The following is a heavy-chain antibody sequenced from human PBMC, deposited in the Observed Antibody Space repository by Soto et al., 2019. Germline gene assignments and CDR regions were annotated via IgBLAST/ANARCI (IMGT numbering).Heavy chain of an antibody. Sequence: QVQLVQSGAEVKKPGASVKVSCKASGYTFTSYGISWVRQAPGQGLEWMGWISAYNGNTNYAQKLQGRVTMTTDTSTSTTYIELRSQRSDDTAVYYSARDWAEAGPFGYWGQGTLVTVSS. CDR1: GYTFTSYG. J-gene: IGHJ4*02. CDR3: ARDWAEAGPFGY. V-gene: IGHV1-18*01. D-gene: IGHD6-13*01. CDR2: ISAYNGNT.